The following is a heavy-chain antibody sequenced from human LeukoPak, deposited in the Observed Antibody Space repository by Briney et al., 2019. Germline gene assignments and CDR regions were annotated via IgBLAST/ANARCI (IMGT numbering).Heavy chain of an antibody. V-gene: IGHV3-21*01. CDR3: ARDRGGYYYYPLDY. Sequence: GGSLRLSCAASGFTFNAYSMNWVRQAPGKGLEWVSYISSSSTNIYYTDSVKGRFTISRDNAKNSLYLQMNSLRAEDTAVYYCARDRGGYYYYPLDYWGQGILVTVSS. CDR1: GFTFNAYS. D-gene: IGHD3-22*01. CDR2: ISSSSTNI. J-gene: IGHJ4*02.